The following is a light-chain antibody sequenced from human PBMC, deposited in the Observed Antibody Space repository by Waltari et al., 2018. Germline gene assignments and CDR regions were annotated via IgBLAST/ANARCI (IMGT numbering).Light chain of an antibody. CDR2: DTS. Sequence: EIVMTQSPATLSVSPGERATLSCRASQSVGVTLAWYQQKPGQAPNLLIYDTSTRATGVPAKFSGSGSGTEFTRTISSLQSEDFAIYYCQQYNLWPRTFGQGTRVEIK. J-gene: IGKJ1*01. V-gene: IGKV3-15*01. CDR3: QQYNLWPRT. CDR1: QSVGVT.